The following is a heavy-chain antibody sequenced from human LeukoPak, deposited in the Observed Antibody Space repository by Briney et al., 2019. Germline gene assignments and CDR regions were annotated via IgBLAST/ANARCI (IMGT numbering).Heavy chain of an antibody. CDR1: GITFRIDA. CDR3: AKTGDYFDSTDYYRPDAFDI. Sequence: PGGSLRLSCAGSGITFRIDAMTWVRQAPGKGLGWVSAISGSGSMTYYADSVKGRFTISRDKSNNTLYLQMNSLRAEDTALYYCAKTGDYFDSTDYYRPDAFDIWGQGTMVTVSS. J-gene: IGHJ3*02. V-gene: IGHV3-23*01. D-gene: IGHD3-22*01. CDR2: ISGSGSMT.